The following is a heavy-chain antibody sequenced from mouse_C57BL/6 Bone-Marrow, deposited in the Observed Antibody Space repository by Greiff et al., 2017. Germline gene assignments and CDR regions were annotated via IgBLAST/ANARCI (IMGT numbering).Heavy chain of an antibody. CDR1: GFTFSSYC. V-gene: IGHV5-6*01. CDR2: INTGGSYT. D-gene: IGHD1-2*01. CDR3: ARRKRLGFAY. J-gene: IGHJ3*01. Sequence: EVQVVESGGDLVQPGGSLKLSCAASGFTFSSYCMSWVRQTPDKGLEWVATINTGGSYTNYPASVKGRFTLSRDNAKNTLYLQMSSLKSEDTAMYYCARRKRLGFAYWGQGALGTVSA.